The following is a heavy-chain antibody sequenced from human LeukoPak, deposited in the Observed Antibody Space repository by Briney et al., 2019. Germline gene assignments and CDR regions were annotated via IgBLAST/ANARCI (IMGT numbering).Heavy chain of an antibody. D-gene: IGHD6-13*01. J-gene: IGHJ4*02. CDR2: IYYSGST. CDR3: AGAMGGAGTVADY. Sequence: SETLSLTCTVSGGSIKSYYWSWIRQPPGKGLEWIGQIYYSGSTNYNPSLKSRVTISLDTSKNQFSLKLNSVTAADTAVYYCAGAMGGAGTVADYCGRGTLVTVSS. CDR1: GGSIKSYY. V-gene: IGHV4-59*01.